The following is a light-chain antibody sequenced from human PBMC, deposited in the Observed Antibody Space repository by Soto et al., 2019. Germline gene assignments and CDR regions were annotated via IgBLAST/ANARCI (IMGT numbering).Light chain of an antibody. J-gene: IGKJ3*01. V-gene: IGKV4-1*01. CDR3: QQFYRSHFA. Sequence: DIVMTQSPDSLAVSLGERATINCKSSQSVSNYLTWYQQKPGQPPKLLIYWASARESGVPDRFSGSGSGTDFTRTISSLQADDVAVYYCQQFYRSHFAFGPGTTVDLK. CDR2: WAS. CDR1: QSVSNY.